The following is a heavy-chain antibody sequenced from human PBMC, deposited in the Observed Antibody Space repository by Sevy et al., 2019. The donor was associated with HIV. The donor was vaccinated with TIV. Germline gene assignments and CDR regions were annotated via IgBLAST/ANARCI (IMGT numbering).Heavy chain of an antibody. Sequence: GGSLRLSCAASGFTFSSYVMSWVRQAPGKGLEWVSSISPSGASTYVADSVKGRFTISRDNSKNTLYLQMDSLRAEDTGVYYCAKRAGADSRLLYFAHWGQGVLVTVSS. CDR3: AKRAGADSRLLYFAH. V-gene: IGHV3-23*01. CDR1: GFTFSSYV. CDR2: ISPSGAST. J-gene: IGHJ4*02. D-gene: IGHD6-19*01.